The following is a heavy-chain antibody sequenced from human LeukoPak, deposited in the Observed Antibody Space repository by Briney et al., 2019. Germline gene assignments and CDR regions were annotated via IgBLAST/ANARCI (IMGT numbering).Heavy chain of an antibody. CDR3: ARDGSGSYYNAGNWFDP. CDR1: GYTFTSYG. Sequence: GASVKVSCKASGYTFTSYGISWVRQAPGQGLEWMGWISAYNGNTNYAQKLQGRVTMTTDTSTSTAYMELRSLRSDDTAVYYCARDGSGSYYNAGNWFDPWGQGTLVTVSS. D-gene: IGHD3-10*01. CDR2: ISAYNGNT. J-gene: IGHJ5*02. V-gene: IGHV1-18*01.